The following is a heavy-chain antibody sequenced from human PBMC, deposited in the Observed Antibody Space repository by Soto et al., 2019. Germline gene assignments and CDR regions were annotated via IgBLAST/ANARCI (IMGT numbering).Heavy chain of an antibody. D-gene: IGHD6-13*01. CDR3: ARDLGAAAGPRYGIDV. Sequence: QVQLVQSGAEVKKPGSSVKVSCKASGGTFSSYAISWVRQAPGQGLEWMGGISPIFGTANYAQKSKARVPITADKSTSTAYMELSSLRSEDTAVYYCARDLGAAAGPRYGIDVWGQGTTVTVSS. CDR2: ISPIFGTA. J-gene: IGHJ6*02. CDR1: GGTFSSYA. V-gene: IGHV1-69*06.